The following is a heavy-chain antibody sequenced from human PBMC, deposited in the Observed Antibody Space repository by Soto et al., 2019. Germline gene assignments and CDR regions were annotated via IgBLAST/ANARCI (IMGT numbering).Heavy chain of an antibody. CDR2: IYWDDDK. CDR1: GFSLSTSGVG. V-gene: IGHV2-5*02. Sequence: SGPTLVNPTQTLTLTCTFSGFSLSTSGVGVGWIRQPPGKALEWLALIYWDDDKRYSPSLKSRLTITKDTSKNQVVLTMTNMDPVDTATYYCAHSGYDFWSGIAWFDPWGQGTLVTVSS. CDR3: AHSGYDFWSGIAWFDP. D-gene: IGHD3-3*01. J-gene: IGHJ5*02.